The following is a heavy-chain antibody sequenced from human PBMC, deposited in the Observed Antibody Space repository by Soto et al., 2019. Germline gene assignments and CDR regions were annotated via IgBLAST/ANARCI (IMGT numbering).Heavy chain of an antibody. CDR3: ARRPRYSNYVDY. J-gene: IGHJ4*02. Sequence: TXKXXXXXXXXXXQTXTLTXXXXGFSLXTSGXXVXXXXXXXXKALEWLALIYWNDDKRYSPSLKSRLTIXXDXXXNXXXXXXXXMDPVDTATYFCARRPRYSNYVDYWGQGTLVTVXS. V-gene: IGHV2-5*01. CDR1: GFSLXTSGXX. D-gene: IGHD4-4*01. CDR2: IYWNDDK.